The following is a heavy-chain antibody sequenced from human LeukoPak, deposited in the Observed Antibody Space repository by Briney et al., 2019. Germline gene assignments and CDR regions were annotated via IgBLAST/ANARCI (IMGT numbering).Heavy chain of an antibody. Sequence: SQTLSLTCTVSGGSISSGGYYWSWIRQHPGKGLEWIGYIYYSGSTYSNPSLKSRVTISVDTSKNQFSLDLSSVTAADTAVYYCARYCSSTNCYKGGFDPWGQGTLVTVSS. CDR2: IYYSGST. CDR1: GGSISSGGYY. V-gene: IGHV4-31*03. J-gene: IGHJ5*02. CDR3: ARYCSSTNCYKGGFDP. D-gene: IGHD2-2*02.